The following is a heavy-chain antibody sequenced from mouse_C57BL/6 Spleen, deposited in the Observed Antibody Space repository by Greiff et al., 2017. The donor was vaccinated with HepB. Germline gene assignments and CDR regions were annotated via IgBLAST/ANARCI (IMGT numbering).Heavy chain of an antibody. CDR2: IDPNSGGT. J-gene: IGHJ4*01. D-gene: IGHD1-1*01. V-gene: IGHV1-72*01. CDR1: GYTFTSYW. Sequence: VQLQQPGAELVKPGASVKLSCKASGYTFTSYWMHWVKQRPGRGLEWIGRIDPNSGGTKYNEKFKSKATLTVDKPSSTAYMQLSSLTSEDSAVYYCARGRILITTVVAEAMDCWGQVTSVTVSS. CDR3: ARGRILITTVVAEAMDC.